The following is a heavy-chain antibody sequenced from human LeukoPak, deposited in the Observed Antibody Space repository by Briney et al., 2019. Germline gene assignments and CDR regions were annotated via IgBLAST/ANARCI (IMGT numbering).Heavy chain of an antibody. V-gene: IGHV3-7*01. Sequence: GGSLRLSCAASGFSFSGYWMTWVRQAPGKGLEWVANVKSDGSEKYYVDSVKGRFTISRDNAKNSLYLQMNSLRAEGTAVYYCARAKVLDYWGQGTLVTVSS. CDR2: VKSDGSEK. J-gene: IGHJ4*02. CDR3: ARAKVLDY. D-gene: IGHD2-2*01. CDR1: GFSFSGYW.